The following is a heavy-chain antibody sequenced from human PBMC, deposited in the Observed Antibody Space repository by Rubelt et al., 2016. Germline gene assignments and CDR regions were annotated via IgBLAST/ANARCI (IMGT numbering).Heavy chain of an antibody. J-gene: IGHJ5*02. CDR3: ARVGVWFGELGWFDP. V-gene: IGHV4-39*07. CDR1: GGSISSSSYY. CDR2: IYYSGST. Sequence: QVQLQESGPGLVKPSQTLSLTCTVSGGSISSSSYYWGWIRQPPGKGLEWIGSIYYSGSTYYNPSLKSRVTISVDTSKNQFSLKLSSVTAADTAVYYCARVGVWFGELGWFDPWGQGTLVTVSS. D-gene: IGHD3-10*01.